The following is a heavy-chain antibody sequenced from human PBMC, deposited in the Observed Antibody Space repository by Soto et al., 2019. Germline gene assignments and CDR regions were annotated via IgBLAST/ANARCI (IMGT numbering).Heavy chain of an antibody. D-gene: IGHD3-10*01. CDR2: ISYDGSNK. CDR3: ARGGSYYGSGSHTDYYYYGMDV. J-gene: IGHJ6*02. V-gene: IGHV3-30-3*01. Sequence: GGPLRLSCAASGFTFSNYAMRWVSQAPGKGLEWVAVISYDGSNKYYADSVKGRFTISRDNSKNTLYLQMNSLRAEDTAVYYCARGGSYYGSGSHTDYYYYGMDVWGQGTTVTVSS. CDR1: GFTFSNYA.